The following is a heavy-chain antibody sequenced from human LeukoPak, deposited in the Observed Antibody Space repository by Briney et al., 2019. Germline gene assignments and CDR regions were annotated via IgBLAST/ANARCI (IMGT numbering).Heavy chain of an antibody. CDR3: ARALNYGDYGINWFDP. D-gene: IGHD4-17*01. Sequence: GASVKVSCKASGYTFTSYYMHWVRQAPGQGLEWMGIINPSGGSTSYAQKFQGRVTMTRDMSTSTVYMELSSLRSEDTAVYYCARALNYGDYGINWFDPWGQGTLVTVS. J-gene: IGHJ5*02. V-gene: IGHV1-46*01. CDR2: INPSGGST. CDR1: GYTFTSYY.